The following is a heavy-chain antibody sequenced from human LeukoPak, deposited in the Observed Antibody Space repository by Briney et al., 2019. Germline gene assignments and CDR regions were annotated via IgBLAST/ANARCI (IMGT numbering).Heavy chain of an antibody. D-gene: IGHD6-6*01. V-gene: IGHV1-69*05. CDR1: GYTFTNYA. CDR3: ASTDSSSYLSPFDY. CDR2: IIPIFGTA. Sequence: SVKVSCKASGYTFTNYAISWVRQAPGQGLEWMGGIIPIFGTANYAQKFQGRVTITTDESTSTAYMELSSLRSEDTAVYYCASTDSSSYLSPFDYWGQGTLVTVSS. J-gene: IGHJ4*02.